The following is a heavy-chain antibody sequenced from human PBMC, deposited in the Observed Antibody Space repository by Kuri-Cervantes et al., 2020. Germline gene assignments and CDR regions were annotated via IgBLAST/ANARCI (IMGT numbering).Heavy chain of an antibody. J-gene: IGHJ4*02. CDR1: GFTFSTYN. V-gene: IGHV3-48*01. D-gene: IGHD6-6*01. CDR3: AKDMAARSRKFDY. Sequence: GGSLRLSCAASGFTFSTYNMNWVRQAPGKGLEWISYISDSSDAIYYADSVKGRFTISRDNAKNSLYLQMHSLRAEDTAVYYCAKDMAARSRKFDYWGQGTLVTVSS. CDR2: ISDSSDAI.